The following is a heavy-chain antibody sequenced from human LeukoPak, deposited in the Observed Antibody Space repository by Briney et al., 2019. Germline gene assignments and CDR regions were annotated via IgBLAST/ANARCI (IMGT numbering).Heavy chain of an antibody. D-gene: IGHD3-10*01. CDR3: ARGDYGSGSYRYFDY. J-gene: IGHJ4*02. CDR2: ISAYNGNT. Sequence: ASVKVSCKASGYTFTSYGVSWVRQAPGQGLKWMGWISAYNGNTNYAQKLQGRVTMTTDTSTSTAYMELRSLRSDDTAVYYRARGDYGSGSYRYFDYWGQGTLVTVSS. CDR1: GYTFTSYG. V-gene: IGHV1-18*01.